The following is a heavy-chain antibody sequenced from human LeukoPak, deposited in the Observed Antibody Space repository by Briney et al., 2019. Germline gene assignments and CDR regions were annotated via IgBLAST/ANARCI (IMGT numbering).Heavy chain of an antibody. CDR1: GGSFSGYY. CDR3: ARGHDSSGYRIDY. J-gene: IGHJ4*02. V-gene: IGHV4-34*01. CDR2: INHSGST. D-gene: IGHD3-22*01. Sequence: SETLSLTCAVHGGSFSGYYWSWIRQPPGKGLEWIGEINHSGSTNYNPSLKSRVTISVDTSKNQFSLKLSSVTAADTAAYYCARGHDSSGYRIDYWGQGTLVTVSS.